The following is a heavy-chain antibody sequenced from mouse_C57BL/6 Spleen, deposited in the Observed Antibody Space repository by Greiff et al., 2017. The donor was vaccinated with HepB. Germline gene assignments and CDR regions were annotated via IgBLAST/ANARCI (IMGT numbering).Heavy chain of an antibody. V-gene: IGHV1-64*01. D-gene: IGHD2-10*02. CDR3: ARGYDKGDY. CDR2: INPNSGST. CDR1: GYTFTSYW. Sequence: QVQLQQPGAELVKPGASVKLSCKASGYTFTSYWMHWVKQRPGQGLEWIGMINPNSGSTNYKEKFKSKATLTIDKSSSTAYMQLSSLTSEDSAVYYCARGYDKGDYWGQGTTLTVSS. J-gene: IGHJ2*01.